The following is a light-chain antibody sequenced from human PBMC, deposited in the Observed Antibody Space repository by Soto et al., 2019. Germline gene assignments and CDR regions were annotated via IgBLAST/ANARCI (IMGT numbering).Light chain of an antibody. CDR2: GAS. Sequence: IVLTQSPGTLSLSPGERATLSVRASQSVISSYLAWYQQKPGQAPRLLIYGASRRATGIPDRFSGRESGTDFTLTITTLEPDDSAVYFCQQYASSPYTFGQGTKVDIK. CDR3: QQYASSPYT. V-gene: IGKV3-20*01. J-gene: IGKJ1*01. CDR1: QSVISSY.